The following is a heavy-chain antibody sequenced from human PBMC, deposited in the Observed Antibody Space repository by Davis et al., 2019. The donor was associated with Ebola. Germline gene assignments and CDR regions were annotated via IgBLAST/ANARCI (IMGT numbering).Heavy chain of an antibody. V-gene: IGHV3-21*01. CDR3: ARDLTSGPAASMDV. CDR1: GFSFSSYS. D-gene: IGHD2-8*01. Sequence: ESLKISCAASGFSFSSYSMNWVRQAPGKGLEWVSSISSSSTYIYYADSVRGRFTISRDNAKNSLYLQMNSLRAEDTAVYYCARDLTSGPAASMDVWGQGTTVTVSS. CDR2: ISSSSTYI. J-gene: IGHJ6*02.